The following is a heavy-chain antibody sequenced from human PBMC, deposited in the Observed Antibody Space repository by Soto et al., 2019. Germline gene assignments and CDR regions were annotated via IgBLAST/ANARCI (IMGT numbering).Heavy chain of an antibody. CDR2: IYYSGST. CDR1: GGSISSGGYY. D-gene: IGHD3-3*01. Sequence: SETLSLTCTVSGGSISSGGYYWSWIRQHPGKGLEWIGYIYYSGSTYYNPSLKSRVTISVDTSKNQFSLKLSSVTAADTAVYYCARAGAFYDFWSGHPHYFDYWGQGTLVTVSS. CDR3: ARAGAFYDFWSGHPHYFDY. J-gene: IGHJ4*02. V-gene: IGHV4-31*03.